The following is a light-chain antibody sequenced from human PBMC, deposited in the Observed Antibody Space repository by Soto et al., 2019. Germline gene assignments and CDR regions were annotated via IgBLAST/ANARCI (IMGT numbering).Light chain of an antibody. CDR1: QIISSS. J-gene: IGKJ1*01. Sequence: DIQMTHSPCSLSVSVVDRVTITFLASQIISSSLNWYQQRPGKAPNLLIYASSSLQSLVPSRVGGSGSVTELFLTISCLESEDIVTYKCKMSEGTRLMFGQGTKVDIK. CDR2: ASS. V-gene: IGKV1-39*01. CDR3: KMSEGTRLM.